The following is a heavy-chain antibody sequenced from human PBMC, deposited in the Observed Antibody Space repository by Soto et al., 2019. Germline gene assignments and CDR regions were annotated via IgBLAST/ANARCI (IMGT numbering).Heavy chain of an antibody. V-gene: IGHV3-23*01. Sequence: HPGGSLRLSCAASGFTFSSYAMSWVRQAPGKGLEWVSAISGSGGSTYYADSVKGRFTISRDNSKNTLYLQMNSLRAEDTAVYYCAKDLWKYYYGSGSSFYGMDVWGQGTTVTVS. CDR2: ISGSGGST. CDR1: GFTFSSYA. CDR3: AKDLWKYYYGSGSSFYGMDV. D-gene: IGHD3-10*01. J-gene: IGHJ6*02.